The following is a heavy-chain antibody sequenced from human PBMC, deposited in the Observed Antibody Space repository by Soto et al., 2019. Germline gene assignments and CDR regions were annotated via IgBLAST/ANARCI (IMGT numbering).Heavy chain of an antibody. CDR2: IYYSGRT. CDR3: ARLAYCGTDCYALDY. V-gene: IGHV4-39*01. J-gene: IGHJ4*02. D-gene: IGHD2-21*02. Sequence: LSLTCTVSGGSISGGTYYWGWIRQPPGKGLEWIGSIYYSGRTYYNPSLKSRVTISVDTSKNQFSLKLSSVTAADTAVYYCARLAYCGTDCYALDYWGQGSLVAVSS. CDR1: GGSISGGTYY.